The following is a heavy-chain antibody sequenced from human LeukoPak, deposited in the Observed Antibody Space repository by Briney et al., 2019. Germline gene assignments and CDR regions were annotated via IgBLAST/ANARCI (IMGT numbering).Heavy chain of an antibody. J-gene: IGHJ5*02. CDR2: IYYSEST. V-gene: IGHV4-61*01. CDR3: ARGLTVAGRGWFDP. Sequence: SHTLSLTCTVSGRSISIGNDYWTWLRQPPGKGLEWFGFIYYSESTNYTPSLKSRVTISVDTSKNQFSLKLSSVTAADTAVYYCARGLTVAGRGWFDPWGQGTLVTVSS. CDR1: GRSISIGNDY. D-gene: IGHD6-19*01.